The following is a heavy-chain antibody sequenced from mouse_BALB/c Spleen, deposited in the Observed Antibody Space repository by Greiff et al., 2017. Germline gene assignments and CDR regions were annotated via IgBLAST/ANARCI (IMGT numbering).Heavy chain of an antibody. Sequence: VQVVESGPGLVAPSQSLSITCTVSGFSLTSYGVHWVRQPPGKGLEWLGVIWAGGSTNYNSALMSRLSISKDNSKSQVFLKMNSLQTDDTAMYYCAREEHLGRYFDYWGQGTTLTVSS. CDR1: GFSLTSYG. CDR3: AREEHLGRYFDY. J-gene: IGHJ2*01. D-gene: IGHD4-1*01. V-gene: IGHV2-9*02. CDR2: IWAGGST.